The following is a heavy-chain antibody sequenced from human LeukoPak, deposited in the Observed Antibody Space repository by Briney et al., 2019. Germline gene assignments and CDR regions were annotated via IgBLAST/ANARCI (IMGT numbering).Heavy chain of an antibody. J-gene: IGHJ4*02. D-gene: IGHD5-12*01. CDR2: ISYDGSNK. V-gene: IGHV3-30*18. CDR3: AKALVVDIVATIDY. Sequence: TGGSLRLSCAASGFTFSSYGMHWVRQAPGKGLEWVAVISYDGSNKYYADSVKGRFTISRDNSKNTLYLQMNSLRAEDTAVYYCAKALVVDIVATIDYWGQGTLVTVSS. CDR1: GFTFSSYG.